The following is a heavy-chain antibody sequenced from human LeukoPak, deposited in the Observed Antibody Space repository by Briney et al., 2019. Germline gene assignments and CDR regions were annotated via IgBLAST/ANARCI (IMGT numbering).Heavy chain of an antibody. CDR3: ARGLYLLVGVVMGFDY. J-gene: IGHJ4*02. V-gene: IGHV1-69*01. D-gene: IGHD3-3*01. CDR2: IIPIFGTA. CDR1: GGTFSGYA. Sequence: SVKVSCKASGGTFSGYAISWVRQAPGQGLEWMGGIIPIFGTANYAQKFQGRVTITADESTSTAYMELSSLRSEDTAVYYCARGLYLLVGVVMGFDYWGQGALVTVSS.